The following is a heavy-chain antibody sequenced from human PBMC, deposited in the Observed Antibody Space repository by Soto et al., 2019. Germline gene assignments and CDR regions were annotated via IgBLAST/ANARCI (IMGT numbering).Heavy chain of an antibody. D-gene: IGHD1-1*01. CDR3: ARLATRYYFDY. J-gene: IGHJ4*02. CDR1: GGSISCYY. CDR2: IYYSGST. Sequence: SETLSLTYTVSGGSISCYYWSWIRQPPGKGLEWIGYIYYSGSTNYNPSLKSRVTISVDTSKNQFSLKMSSVTAADTAVYYCARLATRYYFDYWGQGTLVTVSS. V-gene: IGHV4-59*01.